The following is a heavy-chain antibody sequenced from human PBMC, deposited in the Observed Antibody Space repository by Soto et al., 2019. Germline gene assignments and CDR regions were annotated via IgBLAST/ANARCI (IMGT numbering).Heavy chain of an antibody. V-gene: IGHV3-23*01. D-gene: IGHD1-1*01. J-gene: IGHJ4*02. CDR3: VEPGAYWTR. Sequence: EVQLLESGGGLVQPGGSLRLSCAASGFTFSAYAMSWVRQAPGKGLEWVSSIASDSVTYYSDSVTGRFTISRDNSKKTVYLQLDSLRADGTAVYYCVEPGAYWTRWGQGTPVTVSS. CDR1: GFTFSAYA. CDR2: IASDSVT.